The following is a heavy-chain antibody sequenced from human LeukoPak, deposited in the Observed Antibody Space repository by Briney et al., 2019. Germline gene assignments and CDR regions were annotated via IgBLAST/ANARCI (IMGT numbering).Heavy chain of an antibody. Sequence: PGGSLRLSCAASGFTFSDYYMSWIRQAPGKGLEWVSYISSSSSYTNYADSVKGRFTISRDNAKNSLYLQMNSLRAEDTAVYYCARGRSSRSIAVARKTGCFDYWGQGTLVTVSS. V-gene: IGHV3-11*06. D-gene: IGHD6-19*01. CDR3: ARGRSSRSIAVARKTGCFDY. CDR2: ISSSSSYT. CDR1: GFTFSDYY. J-gene: IGHJ4*02.